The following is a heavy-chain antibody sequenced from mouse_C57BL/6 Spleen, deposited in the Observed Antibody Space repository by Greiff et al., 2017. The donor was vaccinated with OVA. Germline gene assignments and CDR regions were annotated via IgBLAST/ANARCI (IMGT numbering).Heavy chain of an antibody. CDR3: TRDEGLGRGFAY. V-gene: IGHV5-9-1*02. CDR2: ISSGGDYI. Sequence: VQLKESGEGLVKPGGSLKLSCAASGFTFSSYAMSWVRQTPEKRLEWVAYISSGGDYIYYADTVKGRFTISRDNARNTLYLQMSSLKSEDTAMYYCTRDEGLGRGFAYWGQGTLVTVSA. J-gene: IGHJ3*01. D-gene: IGHD4-1*01. CDR1: GFTFSSYA.